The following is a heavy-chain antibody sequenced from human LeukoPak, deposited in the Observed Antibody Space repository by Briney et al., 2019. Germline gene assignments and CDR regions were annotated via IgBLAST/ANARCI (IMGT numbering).Heavy chain of an antibody. CDR3: AKDIYRGYSAHDFDY. J-gene: IGHJ4*02. CDR1: TSASTFIFSGYS. D-gene: IGHD5-12*01. CDR2: TSETSSHT. Sequence: PGGSLRLSCAASTSASTFIFSGYSMNWVRQAPGKGLEWVSYTSETSSHTYYADSVKGRFTISRDNAKNSLYLQMNSLRAEDTAVYYCAKDIYRGYSAHDFDYWGQGTLVTVSS. V-gene: IGHV3-21*04.